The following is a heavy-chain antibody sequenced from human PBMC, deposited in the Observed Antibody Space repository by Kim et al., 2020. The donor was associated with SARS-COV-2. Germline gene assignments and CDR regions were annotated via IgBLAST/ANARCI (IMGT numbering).Heavy chain of an antibody. CDR1: GFTFSSYA. CDR3: AKFSNYGYLRSLYYYGMDV. V-gene: IGHV3-23*01. CDR2: ISGSGGST. Sequence: GGSLRLSCAASGFTFSSYAMSWVRQAPGKGLEWVSAISGSGGSTYYADSVKGRFTISRDNSKNTLYLQMNSLRAEDTAVYYCAKFSNYGYLRSLYYYGMDVWGQGTTVTVSS. D-gene: IGHD5-18*01. J-gene: IGHJ6*02.